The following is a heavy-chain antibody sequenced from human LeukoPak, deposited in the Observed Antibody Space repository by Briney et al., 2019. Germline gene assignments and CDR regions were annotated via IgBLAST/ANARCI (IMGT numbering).Heavy chain of an antibody. CDR2: ISSNGGST. CDR3: ARAWGSYYYYYGMDV. D-gene: IGHD3-16*01. J-gene: IGHJ6*02. V-gene: IGHV3-64*01. CDR1: GFTFSSYA. Sequence: PGGSLRLSCAASGFTFSSYAMHWARQAPGKGLEYDSAISSNGGSTYYANSVKGRFTIPRDNSKNTLYLQMGSLRAEDMAVYYCARAWGSYYYYYGMDVWGQGTTVTVSS.